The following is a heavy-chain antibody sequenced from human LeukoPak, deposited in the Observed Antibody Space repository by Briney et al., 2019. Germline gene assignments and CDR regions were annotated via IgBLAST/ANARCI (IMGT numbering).Heavy chain of an antibody. J-gene: IGHJ4*02. D-gene: IGHD5-24*01. V-gene: IGHV3-30*03. CDR3: ARGDGYNSYYFDY. Sequence: GGSLRLSCAASGFTFSNYVMQWVRQAPGKGLEWVALIAHDGSNKYYADSVKGRFTISRENSKNTVYLQMNSLRPEDTAVYSCARGDGYNSYYFDYWGQGTLVTVSS. CDR1: GFTFSNYV. CDR2: IAHDGSNK.